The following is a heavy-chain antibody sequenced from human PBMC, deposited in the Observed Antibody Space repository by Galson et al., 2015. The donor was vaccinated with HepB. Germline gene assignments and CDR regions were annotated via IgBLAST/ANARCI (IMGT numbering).Heavy chain of an antibody. Sequence: LSLTCTVSGGSISSSSYYWGWIRQPPGKGLEWIGSFYYSGSTYYNPSLKSRVTISVDTSKNQFSLKLSSVTAADTAVYYCARDLWDIVVVPAARRFDYYYGMDVWGQGTTVTVSS. CDR2: FYYSGST. CDR1: GGSISSSSYY. J-gene: IGHJ6*02. V-gene: IGHV4-39*07. CDR3: ARDLWDIVVVPAARRFDYYYGMDV. D-gene: IGHD2-2*01.